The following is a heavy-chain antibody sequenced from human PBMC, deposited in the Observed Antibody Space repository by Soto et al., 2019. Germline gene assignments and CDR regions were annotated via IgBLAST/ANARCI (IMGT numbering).Heavy chain of an antibody. CDR3: ARGHLVNAASYYALDI. CDR1: VFPFSDYP. CDR2: MSYDGIDT. J-gene: IGHJ6*02. V-gene: IGHV3-33*01. D-gene: IGHD3-10*01. Sequence: GGPLRLAGAAPVFPFSDYPFNWVRQPPGTGLEWMAVMSYDGIDTYYAAAVKGRFTISRDNAKNMLYLELTSLRADDTAVYYCARGHLVNAASYYALDIWGQGTAVTVSS.